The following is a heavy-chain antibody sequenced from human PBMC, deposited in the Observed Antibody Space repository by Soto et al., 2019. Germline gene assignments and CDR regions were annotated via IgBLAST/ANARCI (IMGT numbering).Heavy chain of an antibody. Sequence: QVQLQQWGAGLLKPSETLSLTCAVYGGSFSGYYWSWIRQPPGKGLEWIGEINHSGSTNYNPSLKSRVTISVDTSKNQCSLKLSSVTAADTAVYYCARGSAFDIWGQGTMVTVSS. V-gene: IGHV4-34*01. CDR1: GGSFSGYY. J-gene: IGHJ3*02. CDR2: INHSGST. CDR3: ARGSAFDI.